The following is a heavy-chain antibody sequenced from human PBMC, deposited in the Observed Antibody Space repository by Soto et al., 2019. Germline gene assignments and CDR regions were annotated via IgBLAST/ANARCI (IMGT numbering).Heavy chain of an antibody. CDR1: GFTFSNIW. J-gene: IGHJ4*02. V-gene: IGHV3-7*01. CDR2: ISPDGGEI. CDR3: AKGPR. Sequence: LVESGGGLVQPGGSLRLSCAASGFTFSNIWMSWVRRSPEKGPEWVASISPDGGEIYYVDSVKGRFTISRDNTRNSLYLQMNCLRAEDTAVYYCAKGPRWGQGTLVTISS.